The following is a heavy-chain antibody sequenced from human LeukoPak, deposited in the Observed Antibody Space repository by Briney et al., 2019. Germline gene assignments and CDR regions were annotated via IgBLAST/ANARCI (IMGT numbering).Heavy chain of an antibody. CDR3: ASEYLRGSYFDY. CDR1: GGTFSSYA. CDR2: IIPILGIA. J-gene: IGHJ4*02. D-gene: IGHD1-26*01. V-gene: IGHV1-69*04. Sequence: ASVKVSCKASGGTFSSYAISWVRQAPGQGLEWMGRIIPILGIANYAQKFQGRVTITADKSTSTAYMELSSLRSEDTAVYYCASEYLRGSYFDYWGQGTLVTVSS.